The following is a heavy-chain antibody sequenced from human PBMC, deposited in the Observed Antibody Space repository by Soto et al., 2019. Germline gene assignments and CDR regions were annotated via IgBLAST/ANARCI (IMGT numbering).Heavy chain of an antibody. D-gene: IGHD4-17*01. Sequence: GGSLRLSCAASGFTFSSYAMSWVRQAPGKGLEWVSAISGSGGSTYYADSVKGRFTISRDNSKNTLYLQMNSLRAEDTAVYYCAKLSGDYVHEPLFDLWGRGTLVTVSS. J-gene: IGHJ2*01. CDR1: GFTFSSYA. V-gene: IGHV3-23*01. CDR3: AKLSGDYVHEPLFDL. CDR2: ISGSGGST.